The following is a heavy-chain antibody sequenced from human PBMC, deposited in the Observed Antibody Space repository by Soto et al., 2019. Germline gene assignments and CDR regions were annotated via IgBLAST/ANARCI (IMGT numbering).Heavy chain of an antibody. CDR3: ARGGYYDSSGSRNYHYYGMNV. Sequence: ASVKVSCKASGYTFYSHSISWVRQAPGQGLEWMGRISADNGNTKYAQKFRGRVTMTTDTSSNTAYMELRSLRSDDTAMYYCARGGYYDSSGSRNYHYYGMNVWGQGTTVTVSS. CDR1: GYTFYSHS. J-gene: IGHJ6*02. V-gene: IGHV1-18*01. CDR2: ISADNGNT. D-gene: IGHD3-22*01.